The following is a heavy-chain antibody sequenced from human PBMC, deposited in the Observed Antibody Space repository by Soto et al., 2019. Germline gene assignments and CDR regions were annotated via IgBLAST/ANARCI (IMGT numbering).Heavy chain of an antibody. CDR2: IYYSGST. J-gene: IGHJ4*02. CDR3: ARHTPAISISDH. V-gene: IGHV4-39*01. Sequence: QLQLQESGPGLVKPSETLSLTCTVSGGSISSSSYYWGWIRQPPGKGLEWIGSIYYSGSTYYNPSLKSRVPISVDTPKNQFSLKLSSVTAADTAVYYCARHTPAISISDHWGQGTLVTVSS. D-gene: IGHD2-15*01. CDR1: GGSISSSSYY.